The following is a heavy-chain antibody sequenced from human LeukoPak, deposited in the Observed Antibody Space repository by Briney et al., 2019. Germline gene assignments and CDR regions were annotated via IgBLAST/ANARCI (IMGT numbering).Heavy chain of an antibody. Sequence: GGSLRLSCAASGFTFSSYSMNWVRQAPGKGLEWVSSISSSSSYIYYADSVKGRFTISRDNAKNSLYLQMNSLRAEDTAVYYCAGDSYSYGSYNWFDPWGQGTLVTVSS. J-gene: IGHJ5*02. D-gene: IGHD5-18*01. V-gene: IGHV3-21*01. CDR3: AGDSYSYGSYNWFDP. CDR1: GFTFSSYS. CDR2: ISSSSSYI.